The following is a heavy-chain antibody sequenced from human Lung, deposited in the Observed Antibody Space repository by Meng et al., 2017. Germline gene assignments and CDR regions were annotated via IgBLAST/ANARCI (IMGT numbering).Heavy chain of an antibody. CDR3: ARERHSTIIRGVIDF. CDR2: INHGGST. D-gene: IGHD3-10*01. V-gene: IGHV4-34*01. Sequence: QGERQRAGAGRLRLSENLSLTCAVYGGSISGSYWSWIRQSPEKGLEWIGKINHGGSTNYNPSLESRVTISVDTPKNQFSLRLTSMTVADTAVYYCARERHSTIIRGVIDFWGQGALVTVSS. J-gene: IGHJ4*02. CDR1: GGSISGSY.